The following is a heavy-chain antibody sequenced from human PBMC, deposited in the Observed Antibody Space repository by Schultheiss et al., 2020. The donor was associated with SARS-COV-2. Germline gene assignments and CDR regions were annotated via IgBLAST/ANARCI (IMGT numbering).Heavy chain of an antibody. CDR2: ISYDGSNK. CDR3: AKAYSAGYCSGGSCYPFDY. J-gene: IGHJ4*02. D-gene: IGHD2-15*01. Sequence: GGSLRLSCAASGFTFSSYAMSWVRQAPGKGLEWVAVISYDGSNKYYADSVKGRFTISRDNSKNTLYLQMNSLRAEDTAVYYCAKAYSAGYCSGGSCYPFDYWGQGTLVTVSS. CDR1: GFTFSSYA. V-gene: IGHV3-30*18.